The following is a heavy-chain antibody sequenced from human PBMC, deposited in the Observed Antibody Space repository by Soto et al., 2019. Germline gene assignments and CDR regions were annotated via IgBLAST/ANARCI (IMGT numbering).Heavy chain of an antibody. CDR3: ARDPGLITIFGVVAGPDY. Sequence: QVQLVQSGAEVKKPGASVKVSCTASGYTFTSYGISWVRQAPGQGLEWMGWISAYNGNTNYAQKLQGRVTMTTDTSTSTANMELRSLRSDDTAVYYCARDPGLITIFGVVAGPDYWGQGTLVTVSS. CDR2: ISAYNGNT. CDR1: GYTFTSYG. V-gene: IGHV1-18*01. J-gene: IGHJ4*02. D-gene: IGHD3-3*01.